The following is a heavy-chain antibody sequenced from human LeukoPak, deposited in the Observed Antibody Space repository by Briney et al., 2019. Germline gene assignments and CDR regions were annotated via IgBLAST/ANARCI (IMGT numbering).Heavy chain of an antibody. D-gene: IGHD2-21*02. Sequence: GGSLRLSCAASGFIFNTYSMNWVRQAPGKGPEWVSYISGSSVAIYYADSVKGRFTISRDNAKNSLYLQMNSLRVEDTAVYYCARATRAAVVTAWDYWGQGTLVTVSS. CDR2: ISGSSVAI. J-gene: IGHJ4*02. CDR1: GFIFNTYS. CDR3: ARATRAAVVTAWDY. V-gene: IGHV3-48*04.